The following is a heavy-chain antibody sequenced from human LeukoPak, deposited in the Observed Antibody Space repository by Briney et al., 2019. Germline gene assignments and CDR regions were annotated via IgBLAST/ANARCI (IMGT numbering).Heavy chain of an antibody. CDR2: IWYDGSNT. CDR1: GFTFSSYT. V-gene: IGHV3-33*08. J-gene: IGHJ4*02. Sequence: GGSPRLSCAASGFTFSSYTMHWVRQAPGKGLEWVAMIWYDGSNTYYADSVKGRFTISRDNSKNTLFLQMDSLRAEDTAVYYCARDRSATHFDYWGQGTLVTVSS. CDR3: ARDRSATHFDY.